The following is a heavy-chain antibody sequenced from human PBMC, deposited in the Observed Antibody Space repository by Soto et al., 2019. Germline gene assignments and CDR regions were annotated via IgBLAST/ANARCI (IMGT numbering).Heavy chain of an antibody. CDR2: ISYDGSNK. J-gene: IGHJ4*02. V-gene: IGHV3-30-3*01. CDR1: GFTFSSYA. CDR3: ARGSTVGGVPY. Sequence: GGSLRLSCAASGFTFSSYAMHWVRQAPGKGLEWVAVISYDGSNKYYADSVKGRFTISRDNSKNTLYLQMNSLRAEDTAVYYCARGSTVGGVPYWGQGTLVTVSS. D-gene: IGHD3-16*01.